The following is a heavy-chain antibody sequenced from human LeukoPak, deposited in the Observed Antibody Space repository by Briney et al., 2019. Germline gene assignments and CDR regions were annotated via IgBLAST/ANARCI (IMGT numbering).Heavy chain of an antibody. CDR3: ARNDPHMYYFDY. CDR2: ISSSGSTI. Sequence: PGGSLRLSCAASGFTFSDYYMSWIRLAPGKGLEWVSYISSSGSTIYYADSVKGRFTISRDNAKNSLYLQMNSLRAEDTAVYYCARNDPHMYYFDYWGQGTLVTVSS. D-gene: IGHD1-1*01. J-gene: IGHJ4*02. V-gene: IGHV3-11*04. CDR1: GFTFSDYY.